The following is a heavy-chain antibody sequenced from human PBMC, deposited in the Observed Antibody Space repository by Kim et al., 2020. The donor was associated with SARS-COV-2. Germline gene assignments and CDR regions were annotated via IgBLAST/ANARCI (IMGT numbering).Heavy chain of an antibody. CDR2: ISSSSSTI. V-gene: IGHV3-48*02. CDR3: ARDLYRYFDWLLESPVTPYYYYGMDV. J-gene: IGHJ6*02. Sequence: GGSLRLSCAASGFTFSSYSMNWVRQAPGKGLEWVSYISSSSSTIYYADSVKGRFTISRDNAKNSLYLQMNSLRDEDTAVYYCARDLYRYFDWLLESPVTPYYYYGMDVWGQGTTVTVSS. CDR1: GFTFSSYS. D-gene: IGHD3-9*01.